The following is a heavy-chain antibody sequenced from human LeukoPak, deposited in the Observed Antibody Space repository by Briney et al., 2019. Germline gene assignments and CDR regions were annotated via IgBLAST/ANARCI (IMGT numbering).Heavy chain of an antibody. Sequence: YGXSWXRQAPGKGLEWVSGINWNGGSTGYADSVKGRFTISRDNAKNSLYLQMNSLRAEDTALYYCARENLADYYDSSGYFDYWGQGTLVTVSS. J-gene: IGHJ4*02. CDR2: INWNGGST. V-gene: IGHV3-20*03. CDR1: YG. D-gene: IGHD3-22*01. CDR3: ARENLADYYDSSGYFDY.